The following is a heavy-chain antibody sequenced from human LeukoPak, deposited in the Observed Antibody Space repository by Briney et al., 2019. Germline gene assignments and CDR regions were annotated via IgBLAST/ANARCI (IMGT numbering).Heavy chain of an antibody. V-gene: IGHV3-15*05. Sequence: PGGSLRLSCAASGFTFSDAWMTWLRQAPGQGLEWIGLIKRKSDGGTTQYGLPMEGRFTISRDDSKETLYLQMDSVKTEDTAVYYCATGSRGDFWGQGTLVTVSS. D-gene: IGHD2-2*01. CDR3: ATGSRGDF. CDR2: IKRKSDGGTT. CDR1: GFTFSDAW. J-gene: IGHJ4*02.